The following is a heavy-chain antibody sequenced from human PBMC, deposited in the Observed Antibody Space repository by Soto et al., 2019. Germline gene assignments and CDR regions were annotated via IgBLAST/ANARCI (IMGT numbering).Heavy chain of an antibody. CDR2: IYYSGST. D-gene: IGHD6-6*01. V-gene: IGHV4-59*01. CDR1: GVSISSYY. Sequence: SETLSLTCTVSGVSISSYYWSCIRHPPGKGLEWIGYIYYSGSTNYNPSLKSRVTISVDTSKNQFSLKLSSVTAADTAVYYCARVSSIAARQWWFEPWGQGTLVTVSS. CDR3: ARVSSIAARQWWFEP. J-gene: IGHJ5*02.